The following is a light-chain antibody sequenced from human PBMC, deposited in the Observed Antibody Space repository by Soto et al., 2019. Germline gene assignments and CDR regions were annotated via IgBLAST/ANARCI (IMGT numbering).Light chain of an antibody. J-gene: IGKJ4*01. V-gene: IGKV3-11*01. CDR1: QSVSSS. Sequence: EIVLTQSPATLSLSPGQRATLSCRASQSVSSSLAWYQQKPGQAPRLLIYDASNRATGIPARFSGSGSGTDFTLTINSLEPEDFAVYYCQQRSKWPTFGGGTKVEIK. CDR2: DAS. CDR3: QQRSKWPT.